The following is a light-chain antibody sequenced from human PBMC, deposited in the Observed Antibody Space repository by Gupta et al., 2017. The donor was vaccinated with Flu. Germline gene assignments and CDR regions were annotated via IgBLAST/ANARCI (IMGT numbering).Light chain of an antibody. CDR1: QSISTW. V-gene: IGKV1-5*03. Sequence: DIQITQSPSTLSASVADRVTITCRASQSISTWLAWYQQKPGKAPKLLIYQASTLEIGIPSRFSASGSATEFTLTISSLQPDDFGTYYCQHYGSYVRTFGQGTKLEVK. J-gene: IGKJ1*01. CDR2: QAS. CDR3: QHYGSYVRT.